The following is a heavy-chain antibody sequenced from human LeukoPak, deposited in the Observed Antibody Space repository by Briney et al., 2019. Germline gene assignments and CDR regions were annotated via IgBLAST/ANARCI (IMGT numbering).Heavy chain of an antibody. Sequence: SETLSLTCAVYGGSFSGYYWSWIRQPPGKGLEWIGEINHSGSTNYNPSLKSRVTISVDTSKNQFSLKLSSVTAADTAVYYCARDDYGDYGVSDYWGQGTLVTVSS. CDR2: INHSGST. D-gene: IGHD4-17*01. J-gene: IGHJ4*02. V-gene: IGHV4-34*01. CDR1: GGSFSGYY. CDR3: ARDDYGDYGVSDY.